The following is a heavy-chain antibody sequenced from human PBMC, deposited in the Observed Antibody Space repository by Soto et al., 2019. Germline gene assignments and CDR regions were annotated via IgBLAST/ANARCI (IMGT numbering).Heavy chain of an antibody. D-gene: IGHD2-2*01. Sequence: QVQPQQGGAGLLNPSETLSLTCAVYGGSFSGYYWTWIRQSPEKWLEWIGEVNHCGTTYYNPSLKTRVTISVHPPKNQFSLKMSSVTAADTAVYYCARGIGYCSSINCYSSPRWRFDSWGQGTLVTVSS. CDR1: GGSFSGYY. V-gene: IGHV4-34*01. J-gene: IGHJ4*02. CDR2: VNHCGTT. CDR3: ARGIGYCSSINCYSSPRWRFDS.